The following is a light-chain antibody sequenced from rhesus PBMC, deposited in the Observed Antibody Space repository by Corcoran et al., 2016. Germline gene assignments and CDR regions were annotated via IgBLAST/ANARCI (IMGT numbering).Light chain of an antibody. V-gene: IGKV7-13*01. CDR2: LES. Sequence: DIVLTQSPASLAVSPGQRATITCRASESVSVFGINHIHWYQQKPGQPPKPLIYLESNKDTGVPARFSGSGSGTDCTLTINPVEADDAADYYCLQSKDSRTFGQGTKVEIK. CDR1: ESVSVFGINH. CDR3: LQSKDSRT. J-gene: IGKJ1*01.